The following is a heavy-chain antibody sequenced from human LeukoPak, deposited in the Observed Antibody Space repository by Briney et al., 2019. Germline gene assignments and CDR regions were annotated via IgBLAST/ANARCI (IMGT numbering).Heavy chain of an antibody. CDR3: ARESEGDYFDY. J-gene: IGHJ4*02. CDR1: GFTFSSYA. CDR2: ISGSGGST. V-gene: IGHV3-23*01. Sequence: GGSLRLSCAASGFTFSSYAMSWVRQAPGKGLEWVSAISGSGGSTYYADSVKGRFTISRDSAKNSLSLQMNSLRAEDTALYYCARESEGDYFDYWGQGTLVTASS.